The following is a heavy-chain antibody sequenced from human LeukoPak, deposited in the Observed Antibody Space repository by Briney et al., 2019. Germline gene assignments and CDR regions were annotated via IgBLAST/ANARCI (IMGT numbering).Heavy chain of an antibody. D-gene: IGHD3-22*01. CDR1: GFTFDDYA. CDR3: AKDFYYDSSGYHALDY. J-gene: IGHJ4*02. Sequence: GGSLRLSCAASGFTFDDYAMHWVRQAPGKGLEWVSLISWDGGSTYYADAVKGRFTISRDNSKHSLYLQMNSLRAEDTALYYCAKDFYYDSSGYHALDYWGQGTLVTVSS. CDR2: ISWDGGST. V-gene: IGHV3-43D*03.